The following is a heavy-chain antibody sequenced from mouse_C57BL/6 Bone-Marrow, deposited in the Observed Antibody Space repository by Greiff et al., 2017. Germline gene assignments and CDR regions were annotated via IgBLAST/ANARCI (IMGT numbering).Heavy chain of an antibody. CDR3: ARYCYYYGSRVYYDAMDY. D-gene: IGHD1-1*01. CDR2: INPSSGYT. CDR1: GYTFTSYW. Sequence: QVQLKESGAELAKPGASVKLSCKASGYTFTSYWMHWVKQRPGQGLEWIGYINPSSGYTKYNQKFKDKATLTADKSSSTAYLQLSSLTYEDSAVYDCARYCYYYGSRVYYDAMDYWGQGTSVTVSS. J-gene: IGHJ4*01. V-gene: IGHV1-7*01.